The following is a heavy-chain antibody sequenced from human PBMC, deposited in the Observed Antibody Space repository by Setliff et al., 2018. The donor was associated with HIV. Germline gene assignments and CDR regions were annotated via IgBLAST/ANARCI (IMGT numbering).Heavy chain of an antibody. D-gene: IGHD6-13*01. Sequence: PSETLSLTCTVSGGSISSYYWRWIRQPPGKGLQWIGSIYYRGSTYYNPSLKSRVTISVDTSKNQFSLKLRSVTAADTALYYCAGGRYRSRWYASDHYYIDVWGKGTTVTVS. CDR1: GGSISSYY. CDR3: AGGRYRSRWYASDHYYIDV. CDR2: IYYRGST. V-gene: IGHV4-39*01. J-gene: IGHJ6*03.